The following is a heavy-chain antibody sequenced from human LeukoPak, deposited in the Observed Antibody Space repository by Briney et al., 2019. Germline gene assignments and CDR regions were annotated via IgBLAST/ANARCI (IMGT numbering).Heavy chain of an antibody. CDR3: AKSPGATKPSYFDY. J-gene: IGHJ4*02. V-gene: IGHV3-23*01. CDR2: ISGSGAST. D-gene: IGHD1-26*01. Sequence: GGSLRLSCAASGFTFSTYSMSWVRQAPGKGLEWVSDISGSGASTYSADSVRGRFTISRDNSKDTLYLQMNSLRAEDTAIYYCAKSPGATKPSYFDYWGQGTLVTVSS. CDR1: GFTFSTYS.